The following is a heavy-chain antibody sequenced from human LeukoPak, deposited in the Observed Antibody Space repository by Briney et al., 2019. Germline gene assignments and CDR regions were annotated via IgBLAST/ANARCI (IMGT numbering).Heavy chain of an antibody. Sequence: SQTLSLTCTVSGGSISSGGYYWSWIRQRPGKGLEWIGYIYYSGSTYYNPSLKSRVTISVDTSKNQFSLKLSSVTAADTAVYYCAREFGGYCSSTGCYEDYYGMDVWGQGTTVTVSS. CDR1: GGSISSGGYY. V-gene: IGHV4-31*03. CDR3: AREFGGYCSSTGCYEDYYGMDV. CDR2: IYYSGST. J-gene: IGHJ6*02. D-gene: IGHD2-2*01.